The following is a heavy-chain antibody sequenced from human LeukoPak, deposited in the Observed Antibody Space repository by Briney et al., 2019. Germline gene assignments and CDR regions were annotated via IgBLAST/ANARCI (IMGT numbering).Heavy chain of an antibody. CDR3: ARDLRHSSSSRGGYNWFDP. V-gene: IGHV4-39*07. Sequence: PSETLSLTCTVSGGSISSSSYYWGWIRQPPGKGLEWIGSIYSSGSTHYNPSLKSRVIILIDTAKNHFSLNLSSVTAADTAVYYCARDLRHSSSSRGGYNWFDPWGQGTLVTVSS. CDR2: IYSSGST. CDR1: GGSISSSSYY. D-gene: IGHD6-6*01. J-gene: IGHJ5*02.